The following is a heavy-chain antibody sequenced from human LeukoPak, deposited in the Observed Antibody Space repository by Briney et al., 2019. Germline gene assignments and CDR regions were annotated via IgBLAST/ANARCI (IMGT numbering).Heavy chain of an antibody. CDR3: ARRTSCSSWYREILDY. CDR1: GYTFTSYD. Sequence: GASVKVSCKASGYTFTSYDINWVRQATGQGLEWMGWRNPNSGNTGYAQKFQGRVTMTRNTSISTAYMELSSLRSEDTAVYYCARRTSCSSWYREILDYWVQGTVVTVSS. CDR2: RNPNSGNT. D-gene: IGHD6-13*01. J-gene: IGHJ4*02. V-gene: IGHV1-8*01.